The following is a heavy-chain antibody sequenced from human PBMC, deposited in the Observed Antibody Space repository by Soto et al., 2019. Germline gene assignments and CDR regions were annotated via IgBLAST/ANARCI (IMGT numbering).Heavy chain of an antibody. CDR1: GGSISSSNYY. V-gene: IGHV4-39*01. CDR3: AREDRTNGYNYDY. D-gene: IGHD1-1*01. CDR2: IYYIGNT. Sequence: SETLSLTCSVSGGSISSSNYYWAWIRQPPGKGLEWIGSIYYIGNTYYNPSLKSRVTMSVDTSKNQFSLKVTSVTAADTAIYYCAREDRTNGYNYDYWGQGTLVTVS. J-gene: IGHJ4*02.